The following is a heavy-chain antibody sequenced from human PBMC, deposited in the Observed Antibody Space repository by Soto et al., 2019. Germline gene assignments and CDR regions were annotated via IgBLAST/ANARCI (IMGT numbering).Heavy chain of an antibody. CDR2: ISYDGSNK. V-gene: IGHV3-30*18. CDR1: GFTFSSYG. J-gene: IGHJ4*02. Sequence: GGSLRLSCAASGFTFSSYGMHWVRQAPGKGLEWVAVISYDGSNKYYADSVKGRFTISRDNSKNTLYLQMNSLRAEDTAVYYCAKDRDILVYFDYWGQGTLVTVSS. CDR3: AKDRDILVYFDY. D-gene: IGHD3-9*01.